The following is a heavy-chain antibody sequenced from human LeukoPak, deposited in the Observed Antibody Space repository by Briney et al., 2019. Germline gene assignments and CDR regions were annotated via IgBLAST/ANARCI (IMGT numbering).Heavy chain of an antibody. V-gene: IGHV3-21*01. CDR2: ISSGTSYI. J-gene: IGHJ6*03. Sequence: GGSLTLSCAASGFTFSRHSMNWVRQAPGKGLEWVSSISSGTSYIYYADSLKGRFTISRDNAKNSLYLQMNNLRAEDTATYYCAREHYFYYMDGWGKGTTVTVSS. CDR1: GFTFSRHS. CDR3: AREHYFYYMDG.